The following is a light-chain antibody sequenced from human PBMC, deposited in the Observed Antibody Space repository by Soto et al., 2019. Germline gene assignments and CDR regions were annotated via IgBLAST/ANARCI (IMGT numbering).Light chain of an antibody. CDR1: SSNIGAGYD. V-gene: IGLV1-40*01. J-gene: IGLJ2*01. Sequence: QSVLTQPPSVSGAPGQRVTISCTGSSSNIGAGYDVHWYQQLPGTAPKLLIYGNSNRPSGVPDRFAGSKSGTSASLAITGLQAEDEADYYCQSYDSSRSGQGVVGGGTQLTVL. CDR3: QSYDSSRSGQGV. CDR2: GNS.